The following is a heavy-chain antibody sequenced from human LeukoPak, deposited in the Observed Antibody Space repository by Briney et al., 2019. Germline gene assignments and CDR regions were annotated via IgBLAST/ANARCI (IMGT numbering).Heavy chain of an antibody. Sequence: GGSLRLSCAASGFTFSSYWMSWVRQAPGKGLEWVAVMSYDGSNKYYADSVKGRFTISRDNSKNTLYLQMSSLRAEDTAVYYCAKDLGGGGDFDYWGQGTLVTVSS. D-gene: IGHD4-23*01. V-gene: IGHV3-30*18. CDR3: AKDLGGGGDFDY. CDR1: GFTFSSYW. J-gene: IGHJ4*02. CDR2: MSYDGSNK.